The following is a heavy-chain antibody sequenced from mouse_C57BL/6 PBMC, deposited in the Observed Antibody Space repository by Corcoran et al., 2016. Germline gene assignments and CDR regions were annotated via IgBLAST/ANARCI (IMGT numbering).Heavy chain of an antibody. CDR2: INTYSGVP. V-gene: IGHV9-3*01. J-gene: IGHJ4*01. Sequence: QIQLVQSVPELKKPGETVKISCKASGYTFTTYGMSWVKQAPGKGLKWMGWINTYSGVPTYADDFKGRFAFSLETSASTAYLQINNLKNEDTATYFCARCPSFYYAMDYWGQGTSVTVSS. CDR1: GYTFTTYG. CDR3: ARCPSFYYAMDY.